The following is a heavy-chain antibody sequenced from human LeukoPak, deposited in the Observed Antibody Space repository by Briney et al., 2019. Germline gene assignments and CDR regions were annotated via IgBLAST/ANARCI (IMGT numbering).Heavy chain of an antibody. CDR2: IHYSGNT. V-gene: IGHV4-30-4*01. J-gene: IGHJ3*02. Sequence: PSETLSLTCAVSGGSSRSGDYFWSWIRQPPGKGLEWIGHIHYSGNTYYNPSLKSRVSISVDTSKNQFSLKLSSVTAADTAVYYCARVWGIYDSSGYYPDAFDIWGQGTMVTVSS. D-gene: IGHD3-22*01. CDR3: ARVWGIYDSSGYYPDAFDI. CDR1: GGSSRSGDYF.